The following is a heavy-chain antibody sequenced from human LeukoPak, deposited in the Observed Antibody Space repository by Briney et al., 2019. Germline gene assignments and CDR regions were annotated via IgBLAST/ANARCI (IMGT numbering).Heavy chain of an antibody. V-gene: IGHV4-30-2*01. J-gene: IGHJ4*02. CDR2: IYHSGST. CDR3: ARVGDYFDY. D-gene: IGHD1-26*01. Sequence: SETLSLTCAVSGGSISSGGYSWSWIRQPPGKGLEWIGYIYHSGSTYYNPSLKSRVTISVDRSKNQFSPKLSSVTAADTAVYYCARVGDYFDYWGQGTLVTVSS. CDR1: GGSISSGGYS.